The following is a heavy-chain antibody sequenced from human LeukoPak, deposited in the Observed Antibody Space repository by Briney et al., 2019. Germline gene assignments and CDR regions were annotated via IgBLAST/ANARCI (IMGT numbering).Heavy chain of an antibody. Sequence: GGSLRLSCAASGFTFSNYGMSWVRQAPGRGLEWVAYIGNSGGDTFYTDSVKGRFTISRDNSRNTLSLQMNSLRAEDTAVYFCAKRQPTSGWFKYFDSWGQGTLVTVSS. CDR2: IGNSGGDT. V-gene: IGHV3-23*01. J-gene: IGHJ4*02. CDR1: GFTFSNYG. D-gene: IGHD6-19*01. CDR3: AKRQPTSGWFKYFDS.